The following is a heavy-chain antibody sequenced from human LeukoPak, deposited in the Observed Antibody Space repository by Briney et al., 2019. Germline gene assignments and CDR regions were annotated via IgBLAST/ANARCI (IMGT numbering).Heavy chain of an antibody. D-gene: IGHD2-2*01. CDR1: GGSISSSSYY. Sequence: KTSETLSLTCTVSGGSISSSSYYWGWIRQPPGKGLEWIGSIYYSGSTYYNPSLKSRVTISVDTSKNQFSLKLSSVTAADTAVYYCARDWPGSSTSINDAFDIWGQGTMVTVSS. V-gene: IGHV4-39*07. CDR2: IYYSGST. J-gene: IGHJ3*02. CDR3: ARDWPGSSTSINDAFDI.